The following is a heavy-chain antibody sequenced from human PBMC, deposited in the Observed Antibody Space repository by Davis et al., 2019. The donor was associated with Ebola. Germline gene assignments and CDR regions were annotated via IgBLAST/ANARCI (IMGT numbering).Heavy chain of an antibody. D-gene: IGHD3-10*01. V-gene: IGHV3-48*04. CDR3: ARGGALLWFGDPS. CDR1: GFAFSTYS. Sequence: GESLKISCAASGFAFSTYSMNWVRQAPGKGLEWISYISGNGDTIYYGDSVKGRFTISRDNAKNSLYLQMNSLRAEDTAVYYCARGGALLWFGDPSRGQGTLVTVSS. CDR2: ISGNGDTI. J-gene: IGHJ4*02.